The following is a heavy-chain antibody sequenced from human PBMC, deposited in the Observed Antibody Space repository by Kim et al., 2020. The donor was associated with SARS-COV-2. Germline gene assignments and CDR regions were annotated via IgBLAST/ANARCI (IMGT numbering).Heavy chain of an antibody. V-gene: IGHV3-53*01. J-gene: IGHJ4*02. D-gene: IGHD4-4*01. CDR3: ARSVRYSSHAPDY. Sequence: YYAYSGKGRFTISRDNSKNPLYLQMNSLRAEDTAVYYCARSVRYSSHAPDYWGQGTLVTVSS.